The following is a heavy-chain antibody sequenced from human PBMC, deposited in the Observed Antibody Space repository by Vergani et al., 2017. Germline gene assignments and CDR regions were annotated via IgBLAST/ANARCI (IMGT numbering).Heavy chain of an antibody. CDR3: VYRKNECGTTGCFYPFYYYYYMDV. Sequence: QITLKESGPTLVKPTQTLTLTCTFSGFSLNTRGVRVAWIRQPPGKALDWLALIYWNDDQQYSPSLNNSVTITKDTSKDQVVLTMTNMDYVNTGTYYCVYRKNECGTTGCFYPFYYYYYMDVWGKGTTVTVSS. J-gene: IGHJ6*03. V-gene: IGHV2-5*04. CDR2: IYWNDDQ. CDR1: GFSLNTRGVR. D-gene: IGHD1-7*01.